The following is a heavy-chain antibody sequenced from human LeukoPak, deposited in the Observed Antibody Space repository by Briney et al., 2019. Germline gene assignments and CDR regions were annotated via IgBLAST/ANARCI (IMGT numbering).Heavy chain of an antibody. CDR1: GGSISSSSYY. V-gene: IGHV4-39*01. CDR2: IYYSGST. Sequence: SETLSLTCTVSGGSISSSSYYWGWIRQPPGKGLEWIGSIYYSGSTYYNPSLKSRVTISVDTSKNQFSLKLSSVTAADTAVYYCARGWFLLNWFDPWGQGTLVTVSS. J-gene: IGHJ5*02. D-gene: IGHD6-19*01. CDR3: ARGWFLLNWFDP.